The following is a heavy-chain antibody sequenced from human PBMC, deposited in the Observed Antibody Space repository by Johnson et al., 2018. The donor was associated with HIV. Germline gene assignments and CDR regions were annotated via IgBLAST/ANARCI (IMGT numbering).Heavy chain of an antibody. Sequence: QVQLVESGGGLVQPGGSLRLSCAASGFTFSSYGMHWVRQAPGKGLEWVSFIWFDGSDKHYADSVKGRFTISRDNSKNTLYLQMNSLRAEDTAVYYCAKVQILQFLEWSYGAFDIWGQGTMVTVSS. CDR3: AKVQILQFLEWSYGAFDI. CDR2: IWFDGSDK. J-gene: IGHJ3*02. CDR1: GFTFSSYG. V-gene: IGHV3-30*02. D-gene: IGHD3-3*01.